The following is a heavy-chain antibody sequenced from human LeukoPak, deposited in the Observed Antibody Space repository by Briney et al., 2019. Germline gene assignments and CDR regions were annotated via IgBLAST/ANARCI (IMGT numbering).Heavy chain of an antibody. Sequence: GGSLRLSCAASRFTFSNFAMSWVRQAPGKGLEWVSTMSGSAYSTYYADSVKGRFTISRDNSKNALFLQMNSLSAEDTAVYYCAKSGPYCSSTTCNYFDYWGQGTLVTVSS. D-gene: IGHD2-2*01. J-gene: IGHJ4*02. CDR3: AKSGPYCSSTTCNYFDY. V-gene: IGHV3-23*01. CDR1: RFTFSNFA. CDR2: MSGSAYST.